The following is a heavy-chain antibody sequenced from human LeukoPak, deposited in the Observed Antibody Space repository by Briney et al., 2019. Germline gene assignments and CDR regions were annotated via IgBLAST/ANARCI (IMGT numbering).Heavy chain of an antibody. Sequence: SETLSLTCAVYGGSFSSYYWSWIRQPPGKGLKWIGYIYYSGSTNYNPSLKSPVTISVDTSKNQFSLKLSSVTAADTAVYYCARAPCGGDCYFRVAAFDIWGQGTMVTVSS. D-gene: IGHD2-21*02. V-gene: IGHV4-59*01. CDR1: GGSFSSYY. J-gene: IGHJ3*02. CDR3: ARAPCGGDCYFRVAAFDI. CDR2: IYYSGST.